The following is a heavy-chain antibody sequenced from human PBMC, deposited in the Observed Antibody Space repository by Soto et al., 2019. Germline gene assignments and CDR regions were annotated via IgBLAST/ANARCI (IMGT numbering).Heavy chain of an antibody. CDR3: FSVSRDRSFDY. CDR2: ISYDGSNK. CDR1: GFTFSSYA. J-gene: IGHJ4*02. Sequence: QVQLVESGGCVVQPGRSLRLSCAASGFTFSSYAMHWVRQAPGKGLEWVAVISYDGSNKYYADSVKGRFTISRDNSKNTLYLQMNSLRAEDTAVYYCFSVSRDRSFDYWGQGTLVTVSS. D-gene: IGHD6-25*01. V-gene: IGHV3-30-3*01.